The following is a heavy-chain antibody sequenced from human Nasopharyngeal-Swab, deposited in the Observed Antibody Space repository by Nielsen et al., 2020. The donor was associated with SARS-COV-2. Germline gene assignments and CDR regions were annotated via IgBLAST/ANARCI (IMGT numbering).Heavy chain of an antibody. CDR2: TETGGTT. D-gene: IGHD2-2*01. CDR1: GFTFSSYA. Sequence: GESLKISCAASGFTFSSYAMSWVRQAPGKGLEWVSVTETGGTTHYADSVKGRFTISRDSSTNTLYLQMNSLRVEDTAVYYCARDLGGGYCGTTNCLGSWGQGTLVTVSS. J-gene: IGHJ1*01. V-gene: IGHV3-53*01. CDR3: ARDLGGGYCGTTNCLGS.